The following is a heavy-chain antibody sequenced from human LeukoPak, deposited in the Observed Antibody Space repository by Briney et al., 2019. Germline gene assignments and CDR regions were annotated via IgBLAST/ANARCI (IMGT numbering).Heavy chain of an antibody. J-gene: IGHJ4*02. Sequence: GGSLRLSCAASGFTFSSYWMSWVRQAPGKGLEWVATMWPDGNNKHYADFVQGRFAISRDTSTSTLFLQMNNLRADDSALYYCLKDVYGGNSIDYWGQGTLVTVSS. CDR3: LKDVYGGNSIDY. CDR1: GFTFSSYW. V-gene: IGHV3-33*06. D-gene: IGHD4-23*01. CDR2: MWPDGNNK.